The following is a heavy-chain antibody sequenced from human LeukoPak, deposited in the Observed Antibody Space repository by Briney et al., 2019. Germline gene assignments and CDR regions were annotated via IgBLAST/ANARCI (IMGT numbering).Heavy chain of an antibody. D-gene: IGHD3-10*01. CDR3: ARDYYGSGSYPLYYYYYMDV. CDR2: INHSGST. J-gene: IGHJ6*03. V-gene: IGHV4-34*01. Sequence: SETLSLTCAVYGGSFSGYYWSWIRQPPGKGLEWSGEINHSGSTNYNPSLKRRVTISVDTSKNQFSLKRRYVTAAHTAVYYCARDYYGSGSYPLYYYYYMDVWGKGTTVTISS. CDR1: GGSFSGYY.